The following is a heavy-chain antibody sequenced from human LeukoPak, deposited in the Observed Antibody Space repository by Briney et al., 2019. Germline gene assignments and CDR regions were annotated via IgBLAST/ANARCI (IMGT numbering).Heavy chain of an antibody. CDR3: ARGSTSGLKSYYFDY. CDR2: ISSSSTFI. CDR1: GFTLSNYV. J-gene: IGHJ4*02. D-gene: IGHD6-6*01. V-gene: IGHV3-21*01. Sequence: PGGSLRLSCAASGFTLSNYVIDWVRQAPGKGLEWVSSISSSSTFIYYADSVKGRYAVSRDNANSSLVLQMSGLKDEDTAVYYCARGSTSGLKSYYFDYWGQGALVTVSS.